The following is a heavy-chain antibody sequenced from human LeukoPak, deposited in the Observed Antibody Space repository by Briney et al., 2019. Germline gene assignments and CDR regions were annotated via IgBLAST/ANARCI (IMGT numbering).Heavy chain of an antibody. D-gene: IGHD6-13*01. CDR3: ARDGIAAAGTNY. Sequence: GGSLRLSCAASGFTFSSYSMNWVCQAPGKGLEWVSSISSSSSYIYYADSVKGRFTISRDNAKNSLYLQMNSLRAEDTAVYYCARDGIAAAGTNYWGQGTLVTVSS. V-gene: IGHV3-21*01. CDR2: ISSSSSYI. CDR1: GFTFSSYS. J-gene: IGHJ4*02.